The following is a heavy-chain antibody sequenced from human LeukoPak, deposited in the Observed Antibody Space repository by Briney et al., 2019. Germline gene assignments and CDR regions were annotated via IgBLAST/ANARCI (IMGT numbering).Heavy chain of an antibody. D-gene: IGHD1-1*01. CDR3: ARGATDVTRWFDP. CDR1: GFTFNTYS. Sequence: GGSLRLSCAASGFTFNTYSMSWVRQAPGKGLEWVSIISRASESIFYADSVKGRFTISRDNAKNSLYLQMNGLRAEDTAVYYCARGATDVTRWFDPWGQGTWVTVSS. V-gene: IGHV3-21*01. J-gene: IGHJ5*02. CDR2: ISRASESI.